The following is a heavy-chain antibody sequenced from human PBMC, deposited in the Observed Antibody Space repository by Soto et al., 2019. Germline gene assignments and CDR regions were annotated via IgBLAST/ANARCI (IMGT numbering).Heavy chain of an antibody. CDR2: INHSGST. CDR1: GGSFSGYY. CDR3: AREAYKRYYYDSSGYYGDFDY. J-gene: IGHJ4*02. D-gene: IGHD3-22*01. V-gene: IGHV4-34*01. Sequence: SETLSLTCTVYGGSFSGYYWSWIRQPPGKGLEWIGEINHSGSTNYNPSLKSRVTISVDTSKNQFSLKLSSVTAADTAVYYCAREAYKRYYYDSSGYYGDFDYWGQGTLVTVSS.